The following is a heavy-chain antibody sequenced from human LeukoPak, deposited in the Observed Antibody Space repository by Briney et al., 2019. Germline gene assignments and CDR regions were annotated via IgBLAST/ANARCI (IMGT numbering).Heavy chain of an antibody. Sequence: ASVKVSCEASGYSFSDYYLHWVRLAPGQGLEWMGWIDPKRDPKRGGTNYAQKFQGRVTMTRDTSISTVYTELSGLRSDDTAVYYCARATSGGNTIDYWGQGTLVTVSS. CDR1: GYSFSDYY. CDR3: ARATSGGNTIDY. V-gene: IGHV1-2*02. J-gene: IGHJ4*02. D-gene: IGHD4-23*01. CDR2: IDPKRDPKRGGT.